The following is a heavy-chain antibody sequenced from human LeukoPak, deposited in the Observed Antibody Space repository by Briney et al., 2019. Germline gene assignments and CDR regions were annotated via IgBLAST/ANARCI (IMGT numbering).Heavy chain of an antibody. CDR3: ARVENCSGGSCYPNNWFDP. D-gene: IGHD2-15*01. CDR1: GYTFTSYG. V-gene: IGHV1-18*01. J-gene: IGHJ5*02. Sequence: ASVKVSCKASGYTFTSYGISWVRQAPGQGLEWMGWISAYNGNTNYAQKLQGRVTMTTDTSTSTAYMELRSLRSDDTAVYYCARVENCSGGSCYPNNWFDPWGQGTLVTVSS. CDR2: ISAYNGNT.